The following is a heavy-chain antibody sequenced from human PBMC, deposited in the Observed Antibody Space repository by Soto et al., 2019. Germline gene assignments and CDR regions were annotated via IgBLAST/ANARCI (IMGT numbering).Heavy chain of an antibody. CDR2: INPNSGGT. V-gene: IGHV1-2*04. CDR3: ARGFSTGGYSSSWSGDY. CDR1: GYTFTGYY. Sequence: QVQLVQSGAEVKKPGASVKVSCKASGYTFTGYYMYWVRQAPGSGLEWMGWINPNSGGTNYAQKFRGWVTMTRDTSIRTAYMELSRLRSDDTAVYYCARGFSTGGYSSSWSGDYWGQGTLVTVSS. J-gene: IGHJ4*02. D-gene: IGHD6-13*01.